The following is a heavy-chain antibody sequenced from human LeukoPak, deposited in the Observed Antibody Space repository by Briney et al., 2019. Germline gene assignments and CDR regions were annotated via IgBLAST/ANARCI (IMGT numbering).Heavy chain of an antibody. CDR1: GDSITSTYW. J-gene: IGHJ4*02. D-gene: IGHD1-26*01. CDR3: AREYDGRGYFDY. CDR2: IYKSGTT. V-gene: IGHV4-4*02. Sequence: SGTLSLTCAVSGDSITSTYWWSWVRQPPGKGLEWIGQIYKSGTTNYTPSLKSRVTMSVDKSKNQFSLKVTSVTAADTAVYYCAREYDGRGYFDYWGQGTLVTVSS.